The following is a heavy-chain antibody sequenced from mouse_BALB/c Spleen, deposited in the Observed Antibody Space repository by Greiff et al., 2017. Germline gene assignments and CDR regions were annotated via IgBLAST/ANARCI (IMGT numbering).Heavy chain of an antibody. J-gene: IGHJ3*01. CDR2: IWAGGST. D-gene: IGHD2-4*01. Sequence: VKLVESGPGLVAPSQSLSITCTVSGFSLTSYGVHWVRQPPGKGLEWLGVIWAGGSTNYNSALMSRLSISKDNSKSQVFLKMNSLQTDDTAMYYCARTPYDYDEAWFAYWGQGTLVTVSA. V-gene: IGHV2-9*02. CDR3: ARTPYDYDEAWFAY. CDR1: GFSLTSYG.